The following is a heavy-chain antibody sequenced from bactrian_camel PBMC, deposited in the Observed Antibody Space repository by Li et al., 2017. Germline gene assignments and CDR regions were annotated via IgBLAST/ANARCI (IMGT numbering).Heavy chain of an antibody. CDR3: AAGMGTHIPGLPYNY. Sequence: HVQLVESGGGSVQTGGSLRLSCALAGHMYGRNCVGWFRQAPGKEREGVAAIYTGGSGNTYYADSVKGQFIISRDNIKNMVYLQMNSLKPEDTAGYNCAAGMGTHIPGLPYNYWGQETQVTVS. J-gene: IGHJ4*01. D-gene: IGHD3*01. CDR2: IYTGGSGNT. CDR1: GHMYGRNC. V-gene: IGHV3S1*01.